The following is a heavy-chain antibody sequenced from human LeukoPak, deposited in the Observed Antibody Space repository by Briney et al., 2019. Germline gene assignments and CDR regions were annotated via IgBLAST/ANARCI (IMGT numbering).Heavy chain of an antibody. CDR3: ARAPGYCSSTSCPSYYYYYMDV. J-gene: IGHJ6*03. V-gene: IGHV1-69*05. CDR2: IIPIFGTA. D-gene: IGHD2-2*01. Sequence: SAKVSCKASGGTFSSYAISWVRQAPGQGLEWMGGIIPIFGTANYAQKFQGRVTITTDESTSTAYMELSSLRSEDTAVYYCARAPGYCSSTSCPSYYYYYMDVWGKGTTVTVSS. CDR1: GGTFSSYA.